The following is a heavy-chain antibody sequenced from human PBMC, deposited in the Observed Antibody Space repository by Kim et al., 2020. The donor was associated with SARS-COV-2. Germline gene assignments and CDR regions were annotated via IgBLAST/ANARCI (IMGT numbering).Heavy chain of an antibody. CDR3: ARDQARYYGSGRRYYYGMDV. J-gene: IGHJ6*02. Sequence: GGSLRLSCAASGFTFSSYWMSWVRQAPGKGLEWVANIKQDGSEKYYVDSVKGRFTISRDNAKNSLYLQMNSLRAEDTAVYYCARDQARYYGSGRRYYYGMDVWGQGTTVTVSS. V-gene: IGHV3-7*03. D-gene: IGHD3-10*01. CDR2: IKQDGSEK. CDR1: GFTFSSYW.